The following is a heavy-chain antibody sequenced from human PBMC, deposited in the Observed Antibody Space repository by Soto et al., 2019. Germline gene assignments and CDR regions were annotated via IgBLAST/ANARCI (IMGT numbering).Heavy chain of an antibody. CDR2: IYYSGST. CDR1: GGSISSGGYY. J-gene: IGHJ4*02. Sequence: QVQLQESGPGLVKPSQTLSLTCTVSGGSISSGGYYWSWIRQHPGKGLEWIGYIYYSGSTYYNPSLKSRVNISVDTSKNQFSLKLSSVTAADTAVYYCARGGRSGSGYPPIDYWGQGTLVTVSS. D-gene: IGHD3-22*01. V-gene: IGHV4-31*03. CDR3: ARGGRSGSGYPPIDY.